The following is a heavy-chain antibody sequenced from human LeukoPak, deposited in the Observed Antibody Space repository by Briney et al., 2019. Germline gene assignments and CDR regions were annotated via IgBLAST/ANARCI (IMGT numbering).Heavy chain of an antibody. CDR1: GYSFANYW. Sequence: GESLKISCKGSGYSFANYWIGWVHQMPGKGLEWMGIIYPGDSDTRYSPSFQGQVTISADKSISTAYLQWSSLKASDTAMYYCARDYDSSGYADYWGQGTLVTVSS. D-gene: IGHD3-22*01. V-gene: IGHV5-51*07. J-gene: IGHJ4*02. CDR3: ARDYDSSGYADY. CDR2: IYPGDSDT.